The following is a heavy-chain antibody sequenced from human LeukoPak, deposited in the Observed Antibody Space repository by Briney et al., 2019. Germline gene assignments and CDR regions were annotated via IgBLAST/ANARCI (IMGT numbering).Heavy chain of an antibody. J-gene: IGHJ4*02. D-gene: IGHD3-10*01. Sequence: GGSLRLSCAASGFTFSSYSMNWARQAPGKGLEWVSAIGGRDGSTYYADSVKGRFTISRDNSKNTLYVQMNSLRAEDTAVYYCAKGHYYGSGSLDYWGQGTLVTVSS. CDR3: AKGHYYGSGSLDY. V-gene: IGHV3-23*01. CDR2: IGGRDGST. CDR1: GFTFSSYS.